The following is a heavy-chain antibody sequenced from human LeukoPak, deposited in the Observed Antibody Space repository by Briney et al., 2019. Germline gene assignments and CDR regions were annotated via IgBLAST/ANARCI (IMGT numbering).Heavy chain of an antibody. CDR3: ARYYDTTGHNWLDP. D-gene: IGHD3-22*01. CDR2: IYYSGST. J-gene: IGHJ5*02. V-gene: IGHV4-39*07. CDR1: GGSISSSSYY. Sequence: SETLSLTCTVSGGSISSSSYYWGWIRQPPGKGLEWIGSIYYSGSTYYNPSLKSRVTISVDTSKNQFSLKLSSVTAADTAVYYCARYYDTTGHNWLDPWGQGTLVTVSS.